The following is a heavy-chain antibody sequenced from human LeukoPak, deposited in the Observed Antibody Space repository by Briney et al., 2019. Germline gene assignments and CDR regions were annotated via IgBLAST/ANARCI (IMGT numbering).Heavy chain of an antibody. CDR3: ARAPYCDSSSCYTGNNWFDP. D-gene: IGHD2-2*02. V-gene: IGHV1-8*01. CDR2: MNPNSGNT. Sequence: ASVKVSCKASGYTFISYDINWVRQATGQGLEWMGWMNPNSGNTGYAQKFQGRVTMTRNTSISTAYMELSRLTSDDTAVYHCARAPYCDSSSCYTGNNWFDPWGQGTLVTVSS. J-gene: IGHJ5*02. CDR1: GYTFISYD.